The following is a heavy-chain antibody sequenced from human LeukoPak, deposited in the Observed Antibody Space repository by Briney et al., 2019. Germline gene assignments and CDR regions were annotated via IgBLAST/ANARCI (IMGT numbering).Heavy chain of an antibody. V-gene: IGHV3-23*01. CDR1: GFIFGNYA. CDR3: ARWLGAFDI. CDR2: INANGGRK. D-gene: IGHD5-18*01. J-gene: IGHJ3*02. Sequence: GGSLRLSCGASGFIFGNYAMSWVRQAPGKGLEWVTGINANGGRKYYADSVKGRFTISRDNSKNTLYLQMNSLRAEDTAVYYCARWLGAFDIWGQGTMVTVSS.